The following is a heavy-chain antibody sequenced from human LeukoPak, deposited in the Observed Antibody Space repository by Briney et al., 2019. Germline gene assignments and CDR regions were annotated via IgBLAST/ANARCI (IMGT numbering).Heavy chain of an antibody. Sequence: GGSLRLSCAASGFTFSSYGMHWVRQAPGKGLEWVVFIRYDGSNKYYADSVKGRFTISRDNSKNTLYLQMNSLRAEDTAVYYCAKDGRYFDWLLYNYFDYWGQGTLVTVSS. J-gene: IGHJ4*02. V-gene: IGHV3-30*02. CDR2: IRYDGSNK. CDR1: GFTFSSYG. D-gene: IGHD3-9*01. CDR3: AKDGRYFDWLLYNYFDY.